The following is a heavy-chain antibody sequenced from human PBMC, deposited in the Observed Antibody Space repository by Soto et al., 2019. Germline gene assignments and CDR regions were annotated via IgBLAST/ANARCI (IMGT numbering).Heavy chain of an antibody. CDR1: EFTFSSDW. CDR3: ARVSYGGCLDY. Sequence: PGGSLRLSCAASEFTFSSDWMSWVHQAPGKGLEWVANIKQDGSEKYYVDSVKGRFTISRDNAKNSLYLQMNSLRAEDTAVYYCARVSYGGCLDYWGQGTLVTVS. CDR2: IKQDGSEK. V-gene: IGHV3-7*01. D-gene: IGHD2-15*01. J-gene: IGHJ4*02.